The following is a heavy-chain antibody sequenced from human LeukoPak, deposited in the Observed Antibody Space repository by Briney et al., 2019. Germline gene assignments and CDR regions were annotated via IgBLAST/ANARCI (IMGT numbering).Heavy chain of an antibody. Sequence: SETLSLTCTVSGGSISSGSYYWSWLRQPAGKGLEWIGRIYTSGSTNYNPSLKSRVTISVDTSKNQFSLKLSSVTAADTAVYYCARDRRYSYGFGYWGQGTLVTVSS. CDR2: IYTSGST. CDR1: GGSISSGSYY. D-gene: IGHD5-18*01. V-gene: IGHV4-61*02. J-gene: IGHJ4*02. CDR3: ARDRRYSYGFGY.